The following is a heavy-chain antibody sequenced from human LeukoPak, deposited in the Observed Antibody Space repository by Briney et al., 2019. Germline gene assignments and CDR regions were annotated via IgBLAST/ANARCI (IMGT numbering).Heavy chain of an antibody. CDR3: AREVYGGNPELNFDY. D-gene: IGHD4-23*01. Sequence: GGSLRLSCAASGFTFSSYSMNWVRQAPGKGLEWVSSISSSSSYIYYADSVKGRFTISRDNAKNSLYLQMNSLRAEDTAVYYCAREVYGGNPELNFDYWGQGTLVTVSS. CDR2: ISSSSSYI. V-gene: IGHV3-21*01. J-gene: IGHJ4*02. CDR1: GFTFSSYS.